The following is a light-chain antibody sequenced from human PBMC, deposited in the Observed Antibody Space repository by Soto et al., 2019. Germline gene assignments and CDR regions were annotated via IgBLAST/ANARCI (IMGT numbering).Light chain of an antibody. CDR1: QSVLYSSKNKHY. J-gene: IGKJ2*01. CDR3: QRYESTPPT. Sequence: DIVMTQSPDSLAVSLGERATINCKSSQSVLYSSKNKHYLAWYQQRPGQPPKLFIYWASTRESGVPERCSGSGSGTDFYLPITGLQADHVEVYCCQRYESTPPTFGQGNKWEIK. V-gene: IGKV4-1*01. CDR2: WAS.